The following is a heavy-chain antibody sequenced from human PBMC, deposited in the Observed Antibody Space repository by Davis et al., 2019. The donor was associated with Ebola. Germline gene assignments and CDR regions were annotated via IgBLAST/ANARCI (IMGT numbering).Heavy chain of an antibody. CDR2: ISAYNGNT. CDR1: GYTFTNYA. CDR3: ARDGFIAVAGYYFDY. J-gene: IGHJ4*02. Sequence: AASVKVSCKTSGYTFTNYAIHWVRQAPGQRLEWMGWISAYNGNTNYAQKPQGRVTMTTDTSTSTAYMELRSLRSDDTAVYYCARDGFIAVAGYYFDYWGQGTLVTVSS. D-gene: IGHD6-19*01. V-gene: IGHV1-18*01.